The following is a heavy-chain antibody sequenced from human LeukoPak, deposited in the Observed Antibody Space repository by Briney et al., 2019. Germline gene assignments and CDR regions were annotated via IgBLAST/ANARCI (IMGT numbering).Heavy chain of an antibody. Sequence: GGSLRLSCAASGFPFSSYGMHWVRQAPGKGLEWVAFIRYDGSNKYYADSVKGRFTISRDNSKNTLYLQMNSLRAEDTAVYYCAKARLSYYYMDVWGKGTTVTVSS. CDR3: AKARLSYYYMDV. V-gene: IGHV3-30*02. J-gene: IGHJ6*03. D-gene: IGHD2-15*01. CDR1: GFPFSSYG. CDR2: IRYDGSNK.